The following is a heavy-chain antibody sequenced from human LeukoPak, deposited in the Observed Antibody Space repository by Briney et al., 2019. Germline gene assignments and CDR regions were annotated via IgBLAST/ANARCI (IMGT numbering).Heavy chain of an antibody. CDR3: AKQRGYSGYHGY. D-gene: IGHD5-12*01. CDR2: ISSSGSTI. Sequence: GGSLRLSCAASGLTFSSYSMNWVRQAPGKGLEWVSYISSSGSTIYYADSVKGRFTISRDNAKNSLYLQMNSLRAEDTAVYYCAKQRGYSGYHGYWGQGTLVTVSS. V-gene: IGHV3-48*04. CDR1: GLTFSSYS. J-gene: IGHJ4*02.